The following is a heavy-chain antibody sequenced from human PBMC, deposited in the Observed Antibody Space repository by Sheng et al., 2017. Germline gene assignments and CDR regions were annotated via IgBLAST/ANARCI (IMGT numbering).Heavy chain of an antibody. CDR2: IYPSDSDT. CDR3: ARLSSGNSLAY. V-gene: IGHV5-51*06. D-gene: IGHD2-21*02. J-gene: IGHJ4*02. Sequence: EVQLVQSGAEVKKPGESVKISCKGSGYSFSSYWIAWVRQMPGKGLEWMGIIYPSDSDTRYSPSFQGQVTISADKSITTAYLQWSSLKASDSAMYYCARLSSGNSLAYWGQGTLVTRLL. CDR1: GYSFSSYW.